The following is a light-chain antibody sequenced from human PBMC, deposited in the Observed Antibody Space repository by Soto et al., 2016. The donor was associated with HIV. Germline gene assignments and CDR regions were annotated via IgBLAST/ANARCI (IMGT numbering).Light chain of an antibody. V-gene: IGKV1-39*01. CDR3: LQTYSIPLT. J-gene: IGKJ4*01. CDR1: QSISNF. Sequence: DIQMTQSPFSLSASVGDRVTITCRASQSISNFINWYQQKAGQAPKLLIYTASSLQSGVPSRFSGSGSGTDFALTINSLQPEDFASYYCLQTYSIPLTFGGDQGGEQ. CDR2: TAS.